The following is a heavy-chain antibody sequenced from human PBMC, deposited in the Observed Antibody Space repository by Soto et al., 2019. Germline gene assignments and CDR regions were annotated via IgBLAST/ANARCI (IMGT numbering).Heavy chain of an antibody. CDR1: GGSFSGYY. D-gene: IGHD2-21*02. J-gene: IGHJ3*02. Sequence: SETLSLTCAVYGGSFSGYYWSWIRQPPGKGLKWIGEINHSGSTNYNPSLKSRVTISVDTSKNQFSLKLSSVTAADTAVYYCARAGGTLVVVTARAFDIWGQGTMFTVSS. CDR2: INHSGST. CDR3: ARAGGTLVVVTARAFDI. V-gene: IGHV4-34*01.